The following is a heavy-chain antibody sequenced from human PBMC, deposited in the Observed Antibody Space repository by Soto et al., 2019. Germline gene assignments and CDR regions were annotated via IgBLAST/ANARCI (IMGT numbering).Heavy chain of an antibody. CDR3: ARVGGPAPDVVHAPTVMHYFYDMDV. CDR1: GFTFSSYD. D-gene: IGHD2-2*01. V-gene: IGHV3-13*01. Sequence: EVQLVESGGGLVHPGGSLRLSCAASGFTFSSYDMHWVRQATGKGLEWVSAIGTPGDTYYPDSVKGRVTISSEKAKNSLYLQMNGLRAADTAVYYCARVGGPAPDVVHAPTVMHYFYDMDVWGQGTTVTVSS. CDR2: IGTPGDT. J-gene: IGHJ6*02.